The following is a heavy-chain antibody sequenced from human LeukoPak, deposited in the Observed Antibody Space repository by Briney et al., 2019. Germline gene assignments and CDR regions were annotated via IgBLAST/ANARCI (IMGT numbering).Heavy chain of an antibody. CDR1: GGTFSSYA. V-gene: IGHV1-18*01. CDR3: ARDKGLYYDYVWGSYTQDY. Sequence: EASVKVSCKASGGTFSSYAISWVRQAPGQGLGWMGWISAYNGNTNYAQKLQGRVTMTTDTSTSTAYMELRSLRSDDTAVYYCARDKGLYYDYVWGSYTQDYWGQGTLVTVSS. CDR2: ISAYNGNT. J-gene: IGHJ4*02. D-gene: IGHD3-16*01.